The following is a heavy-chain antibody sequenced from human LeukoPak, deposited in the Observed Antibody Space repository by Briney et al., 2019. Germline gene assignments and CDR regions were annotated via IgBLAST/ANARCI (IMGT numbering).Heavy chain of an antibody. D-gene: IGHD5-24*01. CDR1: GYTFIYYD. J-gene: IGHJ4*02. Sequence: AASVKVSCKASGYTFIYYDMHWVRQAPGQGLEWVGTINPYDNSTNYAQKFQGRVTMTRDTSISTAYMELSRLRSDDTAVYHCARGVNSRDGYTDSSDYWGQGTLVTVSS. CDR3: ARGVNSRDGYTDSSDY. CDR2: INPYDNST. V-gene: IGHV1-2*02.